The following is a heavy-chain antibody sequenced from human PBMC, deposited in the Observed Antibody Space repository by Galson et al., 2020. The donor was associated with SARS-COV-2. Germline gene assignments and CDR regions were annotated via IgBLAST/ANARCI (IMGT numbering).Heavy chain of an antibody. D-gene: IGHD1-26*01. CDR2: INSDGNST. CDR1: GFTFSTYW. Sequence: GGSLRLSCTASGFTFSTYWMHWVRQAPGKGLMWVSRINSDGNSTDYADSVKSRFTISRDNAKNTLYLQMNSLRVEDTAVYYCTATRAYWGQGTLVTVSS. CDR3: TATRAY. J-gene: IGHJ4*02. V-gene: IGHV3-74*01.